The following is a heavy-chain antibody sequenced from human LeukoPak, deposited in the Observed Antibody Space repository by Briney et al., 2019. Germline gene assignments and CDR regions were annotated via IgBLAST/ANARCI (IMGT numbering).Heavy chain of an antibody. V-gene: IGHV3-21*01. CDR1: GFTFSSYS. CDR3: ARDLQQQLECQPHYYYYGMDV. D-gene: IGHD6-13*01. CDR2: ISSSMSYI. J-gene: IGHJ6*02. Sequence: PGGSLRLSCAASGFTFSSYSMNWVRQAPGKGLEWVSSISSSMSYIYYADSVKGRFTISRHNAKKSLYLQMNSLRAEDTAVYYCARDLQQQLECQPHYYYYGMDVWGQGTTVTVSS.